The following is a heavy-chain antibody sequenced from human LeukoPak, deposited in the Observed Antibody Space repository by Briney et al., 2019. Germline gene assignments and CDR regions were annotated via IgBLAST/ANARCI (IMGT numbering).Heavy chain of an antibody. V-gene: IGHV1-8*01. CDR2: MNPNSGNT. J-gene: IGHJ4*02. CDR1: GYTFTIYD. Sequence: GASVTVSFKASGYTFTIYDINWVRQATGQGLEWMGWMNPNSGNTGYAQKFQGRVTMTRSTSISTAYMELSSLRSEDTAVYYCARGGGRRSSHPFDYWGQGTLVTVSS. CDR3: ARGGGRRSSHPFDY. D-gene: IGHD3-10*01.